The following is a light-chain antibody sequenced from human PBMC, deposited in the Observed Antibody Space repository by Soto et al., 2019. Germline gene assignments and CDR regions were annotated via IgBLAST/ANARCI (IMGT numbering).Light chain of an antibody. Sequence: EIVMTQSPATLSVSPGARAPLSCRASQSVSSDLAWYEQKPGQAPRLLIYGASTRATGIPARFSGSGSGTEFTLTISSLQSEDFAVYYCQQYNNWPLTFGGGTKVDI. CDR3: QQYNNWPLT. V-gene: IGKV3-15*01. CDR1: QSVSSD. J-gene: IGKJ4*01. CDR2: GAS.